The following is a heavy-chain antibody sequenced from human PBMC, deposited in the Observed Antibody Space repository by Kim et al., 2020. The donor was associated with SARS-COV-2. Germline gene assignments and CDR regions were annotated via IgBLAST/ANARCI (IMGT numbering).Heavy chain of an antibody. V-gene: IGHV3-53*01. J-gene: IGHJ1*01. Sequence: GGSLRLSCAASGFTVSSNYMTWVRQAPGKGLEWVSVLYTDGNTYYADSVKGRFTISRDNSKNTLYLQMNSLRAEDTAVYYCARGGTQYTDRFQHWGQGTLVTVSS. CDR3: ARGGTQYTDRFQH. CDR2: LYTDGNT. D-gene: IGHD1-1*01. CDR1: GFTVSSNY.